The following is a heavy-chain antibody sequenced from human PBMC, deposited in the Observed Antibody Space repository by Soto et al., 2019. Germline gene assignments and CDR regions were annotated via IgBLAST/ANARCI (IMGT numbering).Heavy chain of an antibody. J-gene: IGHJ4*02. CDR1: GYSFTSLD. V-gene: IGHV1-8*01. D-gene: IGHD3-10*01. Sequence: ASVKVSCKASGYSFTSLDINWVRQTAGQGLEWMGWMQPSTGRTGYAQKFQGRVTMTRDTSINTAYMELTTLTSDDTAFYYCARGVSAGVHYWGQGTLVTSPQ. CDR3: ARGVSAGVHY. CDR2: MQPSTGRT.